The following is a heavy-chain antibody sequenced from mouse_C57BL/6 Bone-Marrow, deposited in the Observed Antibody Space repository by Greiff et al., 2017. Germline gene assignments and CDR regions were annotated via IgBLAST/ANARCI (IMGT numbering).Heavy chain of an antibody. CDR3: ARRRTYYDLYAMDY. D-gene: IGHD2-10*01. J-gene: IGHJ4*01. V-gene: IGHV1-59*01. CDR1: GYTFTSYW. Sequence: QVQLQQPGAELVRPGTSVKLSCKASGYTFTSYWMHWVKQRPGQGLEWIGVIDPSDSYTNYNQKFKGKATLTVDTSSSTAYMQLSSLTSEDSAVYYCARRRTYYDLYAMDYWGQGTSVTVSS. CDR2: IDPSDSYT.